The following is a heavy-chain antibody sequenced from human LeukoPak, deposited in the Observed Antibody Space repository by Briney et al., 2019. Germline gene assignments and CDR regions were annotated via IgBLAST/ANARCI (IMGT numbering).Heavy chain of an antibody. D-gene: IGHD6-19*01. CDR1: GYTFTSYA. J-gene: IGHJ4*02. CDR3: ARPSLQVAGTPFDY. Sequence: GASVKVSCKASGYTFTSYAMHWVRQAPGQRLEWMGWINAGNGNTKYSQKFQGRVTITRDTSASTAYMELSSLRSEDTAVYYCARPSLQVAGTPFDYWGQGTLVTVSS. V-gene: IGHV1-3*01. CDR2: INAGNGNT.